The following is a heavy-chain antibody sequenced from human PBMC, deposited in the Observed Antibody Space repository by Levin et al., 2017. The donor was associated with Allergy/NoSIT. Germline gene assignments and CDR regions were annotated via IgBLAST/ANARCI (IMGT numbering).Heavy chain of an antibody. D-gene: IGHD2-15*01. J-gene: IGHJ4*02. CDR3: ARERGSCSGGSCYSSRYFDY. CDR2: IKQDGSEK. V-gene: IGHV3-7*01. Sequence: QTGGSLRLSCAASGFTFSNYWMTWVRQAPGKRLEWVANIKQDGSEKYYVDSVKGRFTISRDNAKNSLYLQMDSLRAEDTAVYYCARERGSCSGGSCYSSRYFDYWGQGTLVTVSS. CDR1: GFTFSNYW.